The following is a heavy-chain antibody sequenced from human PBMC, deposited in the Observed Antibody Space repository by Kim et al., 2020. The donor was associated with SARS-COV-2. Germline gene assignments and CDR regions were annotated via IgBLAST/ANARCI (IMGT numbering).Heavy chain of an antibody. CDR1: GSSVRSSY. J-gene: IGHJ4*02. V-gene: IGHV3-53*01. D-gene: IGHD1-26*01. CDR3: SSSTVGAYFDY. Sequence: GGSLRLSCAVSGSSVRSSYMTWVRQAPGKGLEWVSAIHDAGSTYYADSVKDRFTISRDIPKDTLYLQMNSLRAGDTAVYYCSSSTVGAYFDYWGQGSLVTVPS. CDR2: IHDAGST.